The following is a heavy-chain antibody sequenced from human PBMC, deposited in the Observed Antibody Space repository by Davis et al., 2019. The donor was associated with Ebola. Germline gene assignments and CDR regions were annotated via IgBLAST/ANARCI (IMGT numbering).Heavy chain of an antibody. D-gene: IGHD1-1*01. CDR1: GFTFSNYA. Sequence: GGSLRLSCAASGFTFSNYAMSWVRQAPGKGLEWVSGISGSGGSTYYADSVKGRFTISRDNSKKTLFLQMNSLRPEDTAVYYCATDPGRGFEDWGQGTLVTVSS. V-gene: IGHV3-23*01. J-gene: IGHJ4*02. CDR3: ATDPGRGFED. CDR2: ISGSGGST.